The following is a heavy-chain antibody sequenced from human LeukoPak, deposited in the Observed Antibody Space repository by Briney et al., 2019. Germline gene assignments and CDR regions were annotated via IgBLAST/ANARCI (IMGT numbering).Heavy chain of an antibody. Sequence: GRSLRLSCAASGFTFSSYGMHWVRQAPGKGLEWVAVISYDGSSKYYADSVKGRFTISRDNSKNTLYLQMNSLRAEDTAVYYCAKVVRFGESKPFDYWGQGTLVTVSS. CDR3: AKVVRFGESKPFDY. D-gene: IGHD3-10*01. V-gene: IGHV3-30*18. J-gene: IGHJ4*02. CDR1: GFTFSSYG. CDR2: ISYDGSSK.